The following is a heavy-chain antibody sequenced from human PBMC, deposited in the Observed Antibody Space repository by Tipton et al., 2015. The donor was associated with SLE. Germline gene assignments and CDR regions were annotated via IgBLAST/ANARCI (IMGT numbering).Heavy chain of an antibody. V-gene: IGHV4-31*02. D-gene: IGHD3-16*01. Sequence: LRLSCTVSGGSISSGGYYWSWIRQHPGKGLEWIGYIYYGGSTYYNPPLKSRVTISIDTSKNQFSLKLSSVTAADTAVYYCARKRLPDLDFDLWGRGTLVTVSS. CDR3: ARKRLPDLDFDL. CDR1: GGSISSGGYY. J-gene: IGHJ2*01. CDR2: IYYGGST.